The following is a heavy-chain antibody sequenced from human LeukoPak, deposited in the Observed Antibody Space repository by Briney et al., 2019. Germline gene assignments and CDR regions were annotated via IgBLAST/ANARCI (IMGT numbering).Heavy chain of an antibody. D-gene: IGHD3-22*01. CDR3: ARVGTYYYDSSSYYDDGYYMDV. V-gene: IGHV1-2*06. Sequence: ASVKVSCKASGYTFTGYYMHWVRQAPGQGLEWMGRINPNSGGTNYAQKFQGRVTMTRDTSISTAYMELSRLRSDDTAVYYCARVGTYYYDSSSYYDDGYYMDVWGKGTTVTVSS. CDR1: GYTFTGYY. J-gene: IGHJ6*03. CDR2: INPNSGGT.